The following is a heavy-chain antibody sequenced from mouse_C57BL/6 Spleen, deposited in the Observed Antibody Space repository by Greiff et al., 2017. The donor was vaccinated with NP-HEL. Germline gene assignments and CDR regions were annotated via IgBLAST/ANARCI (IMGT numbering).Heavy chain of an antibody. V-gene: IGHV1-74*01. Sequence: VQLQQPGAELVKPGASVKVSCKASGYTFTSYWLHWVKQRPGQGLEWIGRFHPSDSDTNYNQTFKGKATLTVDTSTSTAYMQLSSLTSEDSAVYYCAIDYGNYPFAYWGQGTLVTVSA. CDR2: FHPSDSDT. CDR1: GYTFTSYW. J-gene: IGHJ3*01. CDR3: AIDYGNYPFAY. D-gene: IGHD2-1*01.